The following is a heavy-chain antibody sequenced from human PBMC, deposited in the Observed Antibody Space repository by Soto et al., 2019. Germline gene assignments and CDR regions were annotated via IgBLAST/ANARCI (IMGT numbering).Heavy chain of an antibody. V-gene: IGHV4-59*01. D-gene: IGHD5-18*01. CDR3: ARLKLEYRYGSSIDF. Sequence: GSLSLTCAVEGDYISHYYWSWIRQPRGEGLEYIGYIFYRGSTNYNPSLKSRVAISVDTFRNQFALKLRSVAASDTATYYCARLKLEYRYGSSIDFWGQGTLVTVSS. CDR2: IFYRGST. CDR1: GDYISHYY. J-gene: IGHJ4*01.